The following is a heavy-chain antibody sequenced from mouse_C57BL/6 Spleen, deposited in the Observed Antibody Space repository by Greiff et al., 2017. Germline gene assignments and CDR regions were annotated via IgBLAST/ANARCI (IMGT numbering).Heavy chain of an antibody. CDR2: IDPETGGT. Sequence: QVHVKQSGAELVRPGASVTLSCKASGYTFTDYEMHWVKQTPVHGLEWIGAIDPETGGTAYNQKFKGKAILTADKSSSTAYMELRSLTSEDSAVYYCTRHRFYGPYFDYWGQGTTLTVSS. D-gene: IGHD1-1*01. CDR1: GYTFTDYE. CDR3: TRHRFYGPYFDY. V-gene: IGHV1-15*01. J-gene: IGHJ2*01.